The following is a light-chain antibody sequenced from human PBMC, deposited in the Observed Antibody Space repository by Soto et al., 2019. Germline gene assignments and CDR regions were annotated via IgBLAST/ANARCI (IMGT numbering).Light chain of an antibody. V-gene: IGKV1-39*01. J-gene: IGKJ2*01. CDR2: AAS. CDR1: QDISTY. Sequence: DIQMTQSPSSLSASVGDRVTIACRADQDISTYLNWYQQKPGKAPKLLIYAASSLQGGVPSRFSGSGSGTDFSLTISSLQPADFATYYCQQSHGSPYTFGQGTKLDIK. CDR3: QQSHGSPYT.